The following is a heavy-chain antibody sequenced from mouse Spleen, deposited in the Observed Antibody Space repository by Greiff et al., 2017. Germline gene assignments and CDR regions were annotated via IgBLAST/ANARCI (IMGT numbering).Heavy chain of an antibody. D-gene: IGHD4-1*01. CDR1: GFTFSSYA. J-gene: IGHJ3*01. CDR2: ISDGGSYT. Sequence: EVKLVESGGGLVKPGGSLKLSCAASGFTFSSYAMSWVRQTPEKRLEWVATISDGGSYTYYPDNVKGRFTISRDNAKNNLYLQMSHLKSEDTAMYYCARETGEDAYWGQGTLVTVSA. CDR3: ARETGEDAY. V-gene: IGHV5-4*01.